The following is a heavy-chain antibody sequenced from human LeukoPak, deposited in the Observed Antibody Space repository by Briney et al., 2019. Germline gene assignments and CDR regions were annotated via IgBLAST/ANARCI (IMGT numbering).Heavy chain of an antibody. J-gene: IGHJ4*02. V-gene: IGHV1-8*01. Sequence: ASVKVSCKASGYTLTSYDFNWVRQATGQRPEWMGWTSPNSGDTGYAQKFQDRVTMTRNTSISTAYMELSSLRSDDTAVYYCARGPPNWGYDYWGPGTLVTVSS. CDR1: GYTLTSYD. D-gene: IGHD7-27*01. CDR2: TSPNSGDT. CDR3: ARGPPNWGYDY.